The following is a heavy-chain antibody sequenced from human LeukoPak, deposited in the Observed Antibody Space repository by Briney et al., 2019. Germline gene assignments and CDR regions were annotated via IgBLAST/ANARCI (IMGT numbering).Heavy chain of an antibody. CDR1: GGSISSSSYY. D-gene: IGHD3-10*01. V-gene: IGHV4-39*01. CDR3: ARAKNYYGSNWFDP. J-gene: IGHJ5*02. Sequence: SETLSLTCTVSGGSISSSSYYWGWIRQPPGKGLEWIGSIYYSGSTYYNPSLKSRVTISVDTSKNQFSLKLSSVTAADTAVYYCARAKNYYGSNWFDPWGQGTLVTVSS. CDR2: IYYSGST.